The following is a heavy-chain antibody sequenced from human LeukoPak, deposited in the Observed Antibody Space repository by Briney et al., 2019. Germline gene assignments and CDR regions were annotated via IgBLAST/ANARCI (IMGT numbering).Heavy chain of an antibody. CDR2: IRYDGSNK. CDR1: GFTFSNYG. Sequence: GGSLRLSCAASGFTFSNYGMHWVRQAPGKGLEWVAFIRYDGSNKYYADSVKGRFTISRDNSKNTLYLQMNSLRAEDTAVYYCAKDPRYAARLIDYYYYYYMDVWGKGTTVTVSS. J-gene: IGHJ6*03. D-gene: IGHD6-6*01. CDR3: AKDPRYAARLIDYYYYYYMDV. V-gene: IGHV3-30*02.